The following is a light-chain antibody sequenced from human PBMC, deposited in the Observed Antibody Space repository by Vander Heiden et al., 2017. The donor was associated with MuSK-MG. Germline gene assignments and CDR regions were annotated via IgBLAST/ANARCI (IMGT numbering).Light chain of an antibody. Sequence: AIRMTQSPSSFSASTGDRVTITCRASQGISSYLAWYQQKPGKAPKLLIYAASTLQSGVPSRVSGSGSGTDFTLTISCLQSEDFATYYCQQYDSYPWTFGQGTKVEIK. J-gene: IGKJ1*01. CDR2: AAS. CDR1: QGISSY. CDR3: QQYDSYPWT. V-gene: IGKV1-8*01.